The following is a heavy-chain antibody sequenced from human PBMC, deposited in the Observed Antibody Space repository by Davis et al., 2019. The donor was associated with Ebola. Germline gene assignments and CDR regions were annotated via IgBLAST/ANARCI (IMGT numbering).Heavy chain of an antibody. Sequence: GESLKISCAASGFTFSSYWMSWVRQAPGKGLEWVANIKQDGSEKYYVDSVKGRFTISRDNAKNSLYLQMNSLRAEDTAVYYCARADSSGYYYWGQGTLVTVSS. V-gene: IGHV3-7*01. CDR2: IKQDGSEK. CDR3: ARADSSGYYY. D-gene: IGHD3-22*01. J-gene: IGHJ4*02. CDR1: GFTFSSYW.